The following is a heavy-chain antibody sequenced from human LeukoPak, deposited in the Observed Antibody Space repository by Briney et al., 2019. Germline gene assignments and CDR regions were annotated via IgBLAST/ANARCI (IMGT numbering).Heavy chain of an antibody. CDR2: IRSKANSYAT. Sequence: GGSLRLSCGASGFTFSGSAMHWVRQASGKGLEWVGRIRSKANSYATAYAASVKGRFTISRDDSKNTAYLQMNSLKAEDTAVYYCTTSANYVWGSSSDYWGQGTLVTVSS. V-gene: IGHV3-73*01. CDR1: GFTFSGSA. D-gene: IGHD3-16*01. J-gene: IGHJ4*02. CDR3: TTSANYVWGSSSDY.